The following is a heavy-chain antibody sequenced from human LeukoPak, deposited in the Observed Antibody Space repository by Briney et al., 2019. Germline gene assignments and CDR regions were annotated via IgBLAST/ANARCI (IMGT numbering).Heavy chain of an antibody. V-gene: IGHV4-4*07. CDR1: GGSISSSY. Sequence: PSETLSLTCTVSGGSISSSYWSWIRQPAGKGLEWIGRIFTSGTTEYNPSLKSRVTMSVDTSKNQFSLKLTSVTAADTAVYYCAGLYYDVYFDYWGQGTLVTVSS. J-gene: IGHJ4*02. D-gene: IGHD3-10*02. CDR3: AGLYYDVYFDY. CDR2: IFTSGTT.